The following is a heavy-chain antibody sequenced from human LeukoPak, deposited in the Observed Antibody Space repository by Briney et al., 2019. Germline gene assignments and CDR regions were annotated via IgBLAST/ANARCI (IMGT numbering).Heavy chain of an antibody. CDR2: VYYSGST. Sequence: SETLSLTCTVSCGSISSYYWSWIRQPPGKGLEWIGYVYYSGSTNYNPPLKSRLTISVDTSKNQFSLKLSSVTAADTAVYYCASLTTAGGYYYYGMDVWGQGTTVTVSS. CDR3: ASLTTAGGYYYYGMDV. V-gene: IGHV4-59*01. J-gene: IGHJ6*02. D-gene: IGHD1-1*01. CDR1: CGSISSYY.